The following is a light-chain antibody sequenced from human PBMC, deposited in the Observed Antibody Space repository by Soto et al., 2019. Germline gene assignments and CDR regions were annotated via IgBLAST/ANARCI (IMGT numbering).Light chain of an antibody. J-gene: IGLJ2*01. CDR3: QSYDSSLSRV. V-gene: IGLV1-40*01. CDR1: SSNIGAGYD. Sequence: QSVLTQPPSVSGAPGQRVTISCTGSSSNIGAGYDVHWYQQLPGTAPKLYGNSNRPSGVPDRFSGSKSGTSASLAITGLQAEDEADYYCQSYDSSLSRVFGGGTKLTVL. CDR2: GNS.